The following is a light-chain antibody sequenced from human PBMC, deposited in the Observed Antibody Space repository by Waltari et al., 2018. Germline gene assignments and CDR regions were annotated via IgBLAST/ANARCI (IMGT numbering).Light chain of an antibody. Sequence: EVVLTQSPATLSLSPGERASLSCRASQSVATSLAWYQQKPGQAPRLLIYDASNRATGIPPRFSGSGSGTDFTLTISSLEPEDFTVYYCQQHSNWPPSITFGQGTRLE. J-gene: IGKJ5*01. CDR2: DAS. CDR3: QQHSNWPPSIT. V-gene: IGKV3-11*01. CDR1: QSVATS.